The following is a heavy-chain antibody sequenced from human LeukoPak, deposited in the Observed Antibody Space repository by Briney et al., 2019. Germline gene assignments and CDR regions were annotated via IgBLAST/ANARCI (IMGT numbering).Heavy chain of an antibody. CDR2: IYSGGST. Sequence: GGFLRLSCAASGFTVSTYYMTWVRQAPGKGLECVSVIYSGGSTYYADSVKGRFTVSRDNSKNTLYLQMNSLRAEDTAMYYCARGLGYCTSTTCLLPFDYWGQGTLVTVSS. J-gene: IGHJ4*02. CDR3: ARGLGYCTSTTCLLPFDY. CDR1: GFTVSTYY. V-gene: IGHV3-53*01. D-gene: IGHD2-2*01.